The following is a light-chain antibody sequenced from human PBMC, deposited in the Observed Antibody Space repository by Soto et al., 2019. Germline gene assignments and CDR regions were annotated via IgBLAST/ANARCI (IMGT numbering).Light chain of an antibody. CDR1: QGIRNY. V-gene: IGKV1-27*01. CDR3: QKYNSAPPL. Sequence: DIQMTQSPSSLSASVGDRVTNTCRASQGIRNYLAWYQQKQGKVPKLLIYGASTLQSGVPSRFSGSGSGTDFTLTISGLQPEDVATYYCQKYNSAPPLFGGGTRVEIK. CDR2: GAS. J-gene: IGKJ4*01.